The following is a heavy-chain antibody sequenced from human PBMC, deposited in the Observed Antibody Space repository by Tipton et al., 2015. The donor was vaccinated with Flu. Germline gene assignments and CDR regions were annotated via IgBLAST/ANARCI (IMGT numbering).Heavy chain of an antibody. CDR1: GFTFSNHA. CDR3: AKDFYDIGASLFDS. CDR2: ISGRGGIT. Sequence: SLRLSCAASGFTFSNHAMRWVRQAPGKGLEWVSGISGRGGITYYADSVKGRFTITRDNSRNTLSLQMNSLRAEDTAVYYCAKDFYDIGASLFDSWGQGTLVPVSS. D-gene: IGHD2/OR15-2a*01. V-gene: IGHV3-23*01. J-gene: IGHJ4*02.